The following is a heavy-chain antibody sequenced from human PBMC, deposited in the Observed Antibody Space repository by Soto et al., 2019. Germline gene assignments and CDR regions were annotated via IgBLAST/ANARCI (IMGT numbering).Heavy chain of an antibody. J-gene: IGHJ6*02. D-gene: IGHD1-20*01. Sequence: SETLSLTCTVSGGSISSYYWIWIRQPPGKGLEWIGYIYYSGSTNYNPSLKSRVTISVDTSKNQFSLKLSSVTAADTAVYYCARDGTNWNYYYYYGMDVWGQGTTVTVSS. CDR3: ARDGTNWNYYYYYGMDV. CDR1: GGSISSYY. V-gene: IGHV4-59*01. CDR2: IYYSGST.